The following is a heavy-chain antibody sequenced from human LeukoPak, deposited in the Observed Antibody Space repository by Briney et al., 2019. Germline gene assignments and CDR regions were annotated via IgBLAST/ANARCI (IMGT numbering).Heavy chain of an antibody. J-gene: IGHJ3*02. CDR3: ARHQGAEWFSDAFDI. Sequence: PSETLSLTCVVSGYSISSGYYWGWIRQPPGKGLKWIGSMYHSGSTYYNPSLKSRVTISVDTSKNQFSLKLSYVTAADTAVYYCARHQGAEWFSDAFDIWGQGTMVIVSS. CDR1: GYSISSGYY. CDR2: MYHSGST. D-gene: IGHD3-10*01. V-gene: IGHV4-38-2*01.